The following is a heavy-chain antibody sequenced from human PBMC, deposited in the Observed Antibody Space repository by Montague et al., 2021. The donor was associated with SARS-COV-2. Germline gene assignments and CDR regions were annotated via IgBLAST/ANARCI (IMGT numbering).Heavy chain of an antibody. V-gene: IGHV4-38-2*02. CDR3: ARRHIVASNRAFDY. Sequence: SETLSLTCTVSGDSITNNYYWGWIRQPPGKGLEWIGTIYHSGTTYYNPSLKSRVTISVDTSNIQFSLKLTSVTAADTAVYYCARRHIVASNRAFDYWGQGTLVTVSS. CDR2: IYHSGTT. CDR1: GDSITNNYY. J-gene: IGHJ4*02. D-gene: IGHD2-21*01.